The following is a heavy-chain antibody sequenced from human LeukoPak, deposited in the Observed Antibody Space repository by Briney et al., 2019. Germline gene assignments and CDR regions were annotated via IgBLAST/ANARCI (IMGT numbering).Heavy chain of an antibody. CDR2: ISWNSGSI. CDR1: GFTFDDYA. D-gene: IGHD3-3*01. Sequence: GGSLRLSCAASGFTFDDYAMHWVRQAPGNGLEWVSGISWNSGSIGYADSVKGRFTISRDNAKNSLYLQMNSLRAEDTALYYCAREVRYYDFWSGYYRPGWFDPWGQGTLVTVSS. CDR3: AREVRYYDFWSGYYRPGWFDP. J-gene: IGHJ5*02. V-gene: IGHV3-9*01.